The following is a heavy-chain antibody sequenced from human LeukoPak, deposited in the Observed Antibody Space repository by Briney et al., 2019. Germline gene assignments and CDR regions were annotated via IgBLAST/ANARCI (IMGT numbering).Heavy chain of an antibody. V-gene: IGHV3-7*01. Sequence: GGSLRLSCAASGFIFSRYWMTWVRQAPGKGLEWVANIKPDGSEKKYVDSVKGRFTISRDNAKNTLYLQMSSLRAEDTAVYYCVKDYYGSGSYLGSHYFDYWGQGTLVTVSS. J-gene: IGHJ4*02. D-gene: IGHD3-10*01. CDR2: IKPDGSEK. CDR1: GFIFSRYW. CDR3: VKDYYGSGSYLGSHYFDY.